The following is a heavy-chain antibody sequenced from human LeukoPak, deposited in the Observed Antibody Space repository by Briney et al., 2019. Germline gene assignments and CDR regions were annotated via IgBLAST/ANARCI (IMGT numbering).Heavy chain of an antibody. CDR1: GFTFSRYG. Sequence: GGSLRLSCAASGFTFSRYGMHWVRQAPGKGLEWVAVISYDGSNKYYADSVKGRFTISRDNSKNTLYLQMNSLSADDTAMYYCANEIRPNDYWGQGTLVTVSS. D-gene: IGHD4-17*01. CDR3: ANEIRPNDY. J-gene: IGHJ4*02. CDR2: ISYDGSNK. V-gene: IGHV3-30*18.